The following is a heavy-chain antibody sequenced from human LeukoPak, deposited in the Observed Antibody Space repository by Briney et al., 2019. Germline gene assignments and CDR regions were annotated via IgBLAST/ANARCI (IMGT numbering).Heavy chain of an antibody. CDR1: GYTFTGYY. Sequence: ASVKVSCKASGYTFTGYYMHWVRQAPGQGLEWMGWINPNSGGTNYAQKFQGRVTMTRDTSISTAYMELSRLRSDDTAVYYCARDSGYNWNYDFNYWGQGTLVTVSS. J-gene: IGHJ4*02. V-gene: IGHV1-2*02. CDR2: INPNSGGT. CDR3: ARDSGYNWNYDFNY. D-gene: IGHD1-7*01.